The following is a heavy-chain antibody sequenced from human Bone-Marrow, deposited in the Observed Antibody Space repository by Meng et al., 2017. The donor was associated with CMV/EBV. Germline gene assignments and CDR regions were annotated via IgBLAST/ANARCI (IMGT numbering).Heavy chain of an antibody. Sequence: SCTVSGGSISSGDYYWTWIRQPPGKGLEWIGYIYYSGSTYYNPSLKSRVTISVDTSKNQFSLKLTSVTAADTAVYYCARGRGDDDFWSGYYTTNWFDPWGQGTLVTVSS. CDR2: IYYSGST. CDR1: GGSISSGDYY. V-gene: IGHV4-30-4*08. D-gene: IGHD3-3*01. J-gene: IGHJ5*02. CDR3: ARGRGDDDFWSGYYTTNWFDP.